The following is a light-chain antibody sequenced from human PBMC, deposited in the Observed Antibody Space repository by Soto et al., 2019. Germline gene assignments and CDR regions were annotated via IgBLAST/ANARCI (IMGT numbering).Light chain of an antibody. CDR2: GAS. CDR1: QSVSNNY. V-gene: IGKV3-20*01. J-gene: IGKJ1*01. Sequence: EIVLTQSPGTLSLSPGERATLSCRASQSVSNNYLAWYQQKPGQAPRLLIYGASNRATGIPDRFSGSGSGTDFTLTISRRETEDFAVYYWQQYGSSGTFGQGTKVESK. CDR3: QQYGSSGT.